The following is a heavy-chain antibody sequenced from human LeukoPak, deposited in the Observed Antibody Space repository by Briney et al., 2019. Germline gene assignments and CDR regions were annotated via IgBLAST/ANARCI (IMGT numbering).Heavy chain of an antibody. V-gene: IGHV4-4*07. Sequence: SETLSLTCTVSGGSISSYYWSWIRQPAGEGLEWIGRIYTSGSTNYNPSLKSRVTMSVDTSKNQFSLKLSSVTAADTAVYYCARDSYYYDSSGPGDAFDIWGQGTMVTVSS. CDR1: GGSISSYY. J-gene: IGHJ3*02. CDR2: IYTSGST. CDR3: ARDSYYYDSSGPGDAFDI. D-gene: IGHD3-22*01.